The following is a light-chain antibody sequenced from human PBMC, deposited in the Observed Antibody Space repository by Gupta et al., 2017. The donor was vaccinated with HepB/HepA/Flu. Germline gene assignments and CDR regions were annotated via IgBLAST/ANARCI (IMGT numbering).Light chain of an antibody. Sequence: EIVMTQSPATLSVSPGERATLSCRASQSISSNLAWYQQKPGQAPSLLIYDASTRATGIPARFSGSGSGTEFTLTISSLQSEDFAVYFCQHYKNWPPWTFGQGTKVEIK. CDR3: QHYKNWPPWT. CDR2: DAS. CDR1: QSISSN. V-gene: IGKV3-15*01. J-gene: IGKJ1*01.